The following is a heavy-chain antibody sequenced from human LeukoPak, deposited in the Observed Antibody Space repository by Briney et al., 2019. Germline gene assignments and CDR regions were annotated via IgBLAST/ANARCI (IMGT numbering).Heavy chain of an antibody. CDR1: IGSISSSKW. V-gene: IGHV4-4*02. CDR3: ARQKWEQQGRDYYFNGLDV. D-gene: IGHD1/OR15-1a*01. J-gene: IGHJ6*02. Sequence: SETLSLTCSVSIGSISSSKWWSWVRQSPVKGLEWVGEIYLYGTTNYNPSFTSRVTMSVDRSRNQFSLKLTSVTAADTAVYYCARQKWEQQGRDYYFNGLDVWGPGTTVIVSS. CDR2: IYLYGTT.